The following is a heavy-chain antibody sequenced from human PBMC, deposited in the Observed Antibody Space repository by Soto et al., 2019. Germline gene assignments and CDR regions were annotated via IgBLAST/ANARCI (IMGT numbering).Heavy chain of an antibody. V-gene: IGHV4-34*01. J-gene: IGHJ6*03. Sequence: SETLSLTCAVYGGSFSGYYWSWIRQPPGKGLEWIGEINHSGSTNYNPSLKSRVTISVDTSKNQFSLKLSSVTAADTAVYYCARVTGRYCTNGVCHRGYYYYYYMDVWGKGTTVTVSS. CDR1: GGSFSGYY. CDR3: ARVTGRYCTNGVCHRGYYYYYYMDV. D-gene: IGHD2-8*01. CDR2: INHSGST.